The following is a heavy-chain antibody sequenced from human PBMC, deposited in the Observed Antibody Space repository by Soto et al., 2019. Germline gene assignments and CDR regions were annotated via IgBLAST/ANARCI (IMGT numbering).Heavy chain of an antibody. D-gene: IGHD2-15*01. CDR2: VYYIGST. Sequence: SETLSLTCTLSGDSITWSSWYWGWIRQAPGKGLEWVGDVYYIGSTYYNPSLKSRLTMSIDTSKGQFSLKMSSVTAADTGVYYSARLTSRISAPSHRRSKWFDPFGARTLVTFCS. CDR1: GDSITWSSWY. J-gene: IGHJ5*02. V-gene: IGHV4-39*01. CDR3: ARLTSRISAPSHRRSKWFDP.